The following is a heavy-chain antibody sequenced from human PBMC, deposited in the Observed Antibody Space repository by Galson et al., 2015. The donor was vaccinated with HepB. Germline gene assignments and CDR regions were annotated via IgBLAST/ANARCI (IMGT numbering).Heavy chain of an antibody. Sequence: SLRLSCAASGFTFSSFAMSWVRQAPGKGLEWVSSISGSAYRTYYANSVKGRFTISRDNSKNSLYLQMNSLRAEDTAVYYCAKESSGYYWDHWGQGTLVTVSS. CDR3: AKESSGYYWDH. D-gene: IGHD3-22*01. V-gene: IGHV3-23*01. CDR1: GFTFSSFA. CDR2: ISGSAYRT. J-gene: IGHJ4*02.